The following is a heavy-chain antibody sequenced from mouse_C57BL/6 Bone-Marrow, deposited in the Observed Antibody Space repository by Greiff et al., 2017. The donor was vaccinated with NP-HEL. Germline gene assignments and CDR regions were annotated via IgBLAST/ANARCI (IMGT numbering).Heavy chain of an antibody. J-gene: IGHJ4*01. D-gene: IGHD2-4*01. CDR1: GFTFSSYG. Sequence: DVMLVESGGDLVKPGGSLKLSCAASGFTFSSYGMSWVRQTPDKRLEWVATISSGGSYTYYPDSVKGRFTISRDNAKNTLYLQMSSLKSEDTAMYYCARHAMITTREFSYYYAMDYWGQGTSVTVSS. CDR2: ISSGGSYT. CDR3: ARHAMITTREFSYYYAMDY. V-gene: IGHV5-6*02.